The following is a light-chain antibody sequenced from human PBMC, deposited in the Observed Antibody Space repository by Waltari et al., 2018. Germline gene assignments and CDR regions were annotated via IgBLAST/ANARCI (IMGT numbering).Light chain of an antibody. CDR2: GAS. V-gene: IGKV3D-15*01. CDR3: QQYYNWPRT. CDR1: QSVGNN. Sequence: EIVMTQSPATLSVSPGERATLSCRASQSVGNNLVWYQHKPGQAPRLLMYGASIRSVDFPCRCSGSGSGTEFTLTISGLQSEDFALYYCQQYYNWPRTFGQGTKVEIK. J-gene: IGKJ1*01.